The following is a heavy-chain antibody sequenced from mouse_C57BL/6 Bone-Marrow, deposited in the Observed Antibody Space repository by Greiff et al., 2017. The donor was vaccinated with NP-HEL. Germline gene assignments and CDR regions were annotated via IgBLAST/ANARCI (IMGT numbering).Heavy chain of an antibody. J-gene: IGHJ2*01. CDR2: ISSGGSYT. CDR3: ANYGSSYYFDY. V-gene: IGHV5-6*01. CDR1: GFTFSSYG. Sequence: VQLKESGGDLVKPGGSLKLSCAASGFTFSSYGMSWVRQTPDKRLEWVATISSGGSYTYYPDSVKGRFTISRDNAKNTLYLQMSSLKSEDTAMYYCANYGSSYYFDYWGQGTTLTVSS. D-gene: IGHD1-1*01.